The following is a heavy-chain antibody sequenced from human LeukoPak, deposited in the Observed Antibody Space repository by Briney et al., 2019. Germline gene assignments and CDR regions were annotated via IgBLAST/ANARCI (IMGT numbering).Heavy chain of an antibody. D-gene: IGHD5-24*01. Sequence: SETLSVTCAVYGGSFSGYYWSWIRQPPGKGLEWIGEINHSGSTNYNPSLKSRVTISVDMSKNQFSLKLSSVTAADTAVYYCARGRQRRYKNERNNWFDPWGQGTLVTVSS. CDR1: GGSFSGYY. J-gene: IGHJ5*02. V-gene: IGHV4-34*01. CDR2: INHSGST. CDR3: ARGRQRRYKNERNNWFDP.